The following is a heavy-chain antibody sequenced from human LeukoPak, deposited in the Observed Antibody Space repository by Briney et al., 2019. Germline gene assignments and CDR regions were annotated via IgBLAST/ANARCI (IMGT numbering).Heavy chain of an antibody. Sequence: SETLSLTCTVSGGSISSYYWSWIRQPPGKGLEWIGYIYYSGSTNYNPSLKSRVTISVDTSKNQFSLKLSSVTAADTAVYYCARHRSYDYIWGSYRQRGDAFDIWGQGTMVTVSS. D-gene: IGHD3-16*02. CDR2: IYYSGST. CDR1: GGSISSYY. CDR3: ARHRSYDYIWGSYRQRGDAFDI. J-gene: IGHJ3*02. V-gene: IGHV4-59*08.